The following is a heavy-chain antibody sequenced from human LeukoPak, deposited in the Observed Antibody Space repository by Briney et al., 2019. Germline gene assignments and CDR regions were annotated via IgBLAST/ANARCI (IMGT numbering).Heavy chain of an antibody. CDR1: GYSFTTYW. J-gene: IGHJ4*02. V-gene: IGHV5-51*01. Sequence: HGESLKISCEGFGYSFTTYWIGWVRQTPGKGLELMGIIYAGDSDTRYSPSFQGHVTISADKSISTAYLQWSSLKASDTAMYYCARLRTGGPYGDFDYWGQGTLVTVSS. CDR3: ARLRTGGPYGDFDY. CDR2: IYAGDSDT. D-gene: IGHD4-17*01.